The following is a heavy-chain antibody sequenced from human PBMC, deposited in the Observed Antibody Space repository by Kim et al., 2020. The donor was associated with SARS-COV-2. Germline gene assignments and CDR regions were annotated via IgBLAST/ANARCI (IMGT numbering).Heavy chain of an antibody. D-gene: IGHD3-9*01. CDR1: GGSISSSSYY. Sequence: SETLSLTCTVSGGSISSSSYYWGWIRQPPGKGLEWIGSIYYSGSTYYNPSLKSRVTISVDTSKNQFSLKLSSVTAADTAVYYCARRVYDILTGYYKTFDYWGQGTLVTVSS. CDR2: IYYSGST. J-gene: IGHJ4*02. V-gene: IGHV4-39*01. CDR3: ARRVYDILTGYYKTFDY.